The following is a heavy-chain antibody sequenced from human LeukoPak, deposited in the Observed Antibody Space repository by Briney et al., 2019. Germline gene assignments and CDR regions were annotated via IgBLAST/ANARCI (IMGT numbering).Heavy chain of an antibody. V-gene: IGHV3-21*01. CDR3: ARGMYYDFWSGYYTPFDY. CDR2: ISSSSSYI. Sequence: PGGSLRLSCAASGFTFGSYSMNWVRQAPGKGLEWVSSISSSSSYIYYADSVKGRFTISRDNAKNSLYLQMNSLRAEDTAVYYCARGMYYDFWSGYYTPFDYWGQGTLVTVSS. CDR1: GFTFGSYS. J-gene: IGHJ4*02. D-gene: IGHD3-3*01.